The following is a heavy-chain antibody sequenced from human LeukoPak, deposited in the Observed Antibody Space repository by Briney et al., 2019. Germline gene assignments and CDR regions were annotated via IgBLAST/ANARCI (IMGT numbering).Heavy chain of an antibody. V-gene: IGHV4-34*01. Sequence: SETLSLTCAVYGGSFSGYYWNWIRQPPGKGLEWIGEINHSGSTNYNPSLKSRVTISVDTSKNQFSLKLSSVTAADTAVYYCARGGYSYGKFDYWGQGTLVTVSS. CDR2: INHSGST. D-gene: IGHD5-18*01. CDR1: GGSFSGYY. J-gene: IGHJ4*02. CDR3: ARGGYSYGKFDY.